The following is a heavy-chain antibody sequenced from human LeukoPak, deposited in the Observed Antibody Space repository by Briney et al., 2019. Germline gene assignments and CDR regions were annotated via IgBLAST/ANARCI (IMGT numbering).Heavy chain of an antibody. D-gene: IGHD3-9*01. V-gene: IGHV1-18*01. J-gene: IGHJ4*02. CDR3: ARDWDDILTGDY. Sequence: ASVKVSCKASGYTFTSYGISWVRQAPGQGLEWMGWISAYNGNTNYAQKLQGRVTMTTDTSTSTAYMELRSLRSDDTAVNYCARDWDDILTGDYWGQGTLVTVSS. CDR1: GYTFTSYG. CDR2: ISAYNGNT.